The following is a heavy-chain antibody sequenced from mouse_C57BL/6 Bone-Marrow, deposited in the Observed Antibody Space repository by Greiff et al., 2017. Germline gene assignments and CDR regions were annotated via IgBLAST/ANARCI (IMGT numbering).Heavy chain of an antibody. D-gene: IGHD1-1*01. J-gene: IGHJ4*01. V-gene: IGHV1-15*01. CDR1: GYTFTDYE. Sequence: VQLQQSGAELVRPGASVTLSCKASGYTFTDYEMHWVKQTPVHGLEWIGAIDPETGGTAYNQKFKGKAILTADKSSSTAYMELRSLTSEDSAVYYWTRGYYGSSGYAMDYWGQGTSVTVSS. CDR3: TRGYYGSSGYAMDY. CDR2: IDPETGGT.